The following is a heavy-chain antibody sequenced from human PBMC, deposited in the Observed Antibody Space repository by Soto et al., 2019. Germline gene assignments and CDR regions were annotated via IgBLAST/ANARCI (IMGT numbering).Heavy chain of an antibody. CDR3: AKEAGDH. V-gene: IGHV1-69*01. CDR2: IIPIFGIK. CDR1: GGTFNTYA. J-gene: IGHJ4*02. Sequence: QMQLVQSGAEVKERGSSVKISCKTSGGTFNTYALTWVRQAPGQGLEWIGGIIPIFGIKNVAQRFQGRVSINADESLTTAYMAMTSLRSDDTAVYYCAKEAGDHWGQGTLVTVSS. D-gene: IGHD3-10*01.